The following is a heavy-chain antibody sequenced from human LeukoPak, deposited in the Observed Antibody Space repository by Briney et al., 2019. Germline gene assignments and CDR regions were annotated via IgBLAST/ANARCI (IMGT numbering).Heavy chain of an antibody. CDR3: ARWEESDGFDI. J-gene: IGHJ3*02. CDR1: GGSIRRSSYY. D-gene: IGHD1-26*01. V-gene: IGHV4-39*01. Sequence: SETLSLTCTVSGGSIRRSSYYWGWIRQPPGKGLEWIGSIDYSGSTNDNPSLKSRVTISIDMSKNQFSLKLSSVTAADTAVYYCARWEESDGFDIWGQGTMVTVSS. CDR2: IDYSGST.